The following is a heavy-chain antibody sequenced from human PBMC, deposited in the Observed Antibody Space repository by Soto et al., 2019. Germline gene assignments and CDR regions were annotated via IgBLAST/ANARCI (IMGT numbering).Heavy chain of an antibody. D-gene: IGHD6-19*01. V-gene: IGHV3-23*01. CDR3: ARDKMEQWLVGGYLYY. Sequence: EVQLLESGGGLVQPGGSLRLSCSASGFSFSNHAMSWVRQAPGKGLEWVSAIIDDGGRAYYADSVKGRFTISRDNYRNTLSLQMNSLRAEDTAVYYCARDKMEQWLVGGYLYYWGQGTQVTVSS. CDR1: GFSFSNHA. CDR2: IIDDGGRA. J-gene: IGHJ4*02.